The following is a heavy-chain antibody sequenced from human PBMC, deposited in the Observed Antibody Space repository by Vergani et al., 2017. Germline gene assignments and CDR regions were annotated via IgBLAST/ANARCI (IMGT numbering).Heavy chain of an antibody. CDR3: ATGSKGPLPGTFDP. D-gene: IGHD1-1*01. CDR2: IYYSGST. Sequence: QVQLQESGPGLVKPSETLSLTCTVSGGSISSYYWSWIRQPPGKGLEWIGYIYYSGSTNYNPSLKSRVTISVDTSKNQFSLKLSSVTAADTAVYYCATGSKGPLPGTFDPWGQGTLVTVSS. CDR1: GGSISSYY. J-gene: IGHJ5*02. V-gene: IGHV4-59*01.